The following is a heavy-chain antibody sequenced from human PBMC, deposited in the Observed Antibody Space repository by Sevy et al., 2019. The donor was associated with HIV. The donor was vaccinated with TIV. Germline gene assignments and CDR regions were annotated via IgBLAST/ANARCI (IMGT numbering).Heavy chain of an antibody. D-gene: IGHD3-22*01. CDR3: AKDDRTFYGLDV. CDR1: GFTFSTYA. J-gene: IGHJ6*02. V-gene: IGHV3-23*01. CDR2: ISGSGGST. Sequence: GGSLRLSCAASGFTFSTYAMSWVRQAPGKGLEWVSAISGSGGSTYYADSLKGRFTIFRDNSKNTLSLQMNSLRAEDTAVYYCAKDDRTFYGLDVWGQRTTVTVSS.